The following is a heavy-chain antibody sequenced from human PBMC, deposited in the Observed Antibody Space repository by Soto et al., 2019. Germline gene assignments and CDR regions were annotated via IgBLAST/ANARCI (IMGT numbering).Heavy chain of an antibody. V-gene: IGHV4-34*01. CDR1: GGSFSGYY. CDR2: VNHSGST. Sequence: QVQLQQWGAGLLKPSETLSLTCAVSGGSFSGYYWSWIRQPPGKGLEWIGEVNHSGSTNYNPSLKSRVTISVDTSKNQFSLKLSSVTAADTAVYYCARGHGDYGNWFDPWGQGSLVTVSS. D-gene: IGHD4-17*01. CDR3: ARGHGDYGNWFDP. J-gene: IGHJ5*02.